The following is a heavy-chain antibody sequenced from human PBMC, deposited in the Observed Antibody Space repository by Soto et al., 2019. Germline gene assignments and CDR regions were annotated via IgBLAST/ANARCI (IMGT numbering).Heavy chain of an antibody. J-gene: IGHJ4*02. Sequence: EVQLLESGGGLEQPGGSLRLSCVASGFTFSNYAMSWVRQTPGKGLEWVSTVSGSGGSTFYADSVKGRFTISRDNSKNTVNLQMNSLRVEDTAVYYCAKTIAAADTTFDYWGQGTLVTVSS. V-gene: IGHV3-23*01. D-gene: IGHD6-13*01. CDR2: VSGSGGST. CDR3: AKTIAAADTTFDY. CDR1: GFTFSNYA.